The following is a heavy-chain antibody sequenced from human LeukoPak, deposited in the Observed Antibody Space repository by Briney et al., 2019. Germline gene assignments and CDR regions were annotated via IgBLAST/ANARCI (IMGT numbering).Heavy chain of an antibody. J-gene: IGHJ3*02. Sequence: GRSLRLSCAASGFTFSTYSMNWVRQAPGKGLEWVSSISSSSNYIYYADSLKGRFTISRDNAKNSLFLQMNSLRAEDTAVYYCARDRDYGDYFDDAFDIWGQGTMVTVSS. D-gene: IGHD4-17*01. CDR3: ARDRDYGDYFDDAFDI. CDR1: GFTFSTYS. CDR2: ISSSSNYI. V-gene: IGHV3-21*01.